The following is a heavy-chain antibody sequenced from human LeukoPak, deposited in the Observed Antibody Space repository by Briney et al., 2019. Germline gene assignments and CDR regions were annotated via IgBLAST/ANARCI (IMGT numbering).Heavy chain of an antibody. V-gene: IGHV4-59*01. CDR3: ARGGSYCSD. CDR2: IYYSGST. J-gene: IGHJ4*02. D-gene: IGHD1-26*01. CDR1: GGSISPYY. Sequence: SETLSLTCTVSGGSISPYYWTWIRQPPGKGLEGIGYIYYSGSTNYHPSLKSRVTISVDTSKNQFSLKLKSLTAADTAVYYCARGGSYCSDWGQGTLVTVSS.